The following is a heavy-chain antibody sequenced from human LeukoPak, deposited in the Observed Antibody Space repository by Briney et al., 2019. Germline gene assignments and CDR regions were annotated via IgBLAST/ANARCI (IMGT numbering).Heavy chain of an antibody. J-gene: IGHJ4*02. CDR2: IYYSGST. Sequence: SETLSLTCTVSGGSISSSSYYWGWIRQPPGKGLEWIGSIYYSGSTYYNPSLKSRVTISVDTSKNQFSLKLSSVTAADTAVYYCVREILYCSGGSCYRGPFDNWGQGTLVTVSA. D-gene: IGHD2-15*01. V-gene: IGHV4-39*07. CDR3: VREILYCSGGSCYRGPFDN. CDR1: GGSISSSSYY.